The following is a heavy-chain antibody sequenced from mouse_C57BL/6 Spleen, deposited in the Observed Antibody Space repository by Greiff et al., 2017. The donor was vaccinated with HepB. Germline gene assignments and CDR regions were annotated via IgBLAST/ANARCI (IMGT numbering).Heavy chain of an antibody. CDR1: GYAFSSSW. D-gene: IGHD3-1*01. CDR3: AREEGYVYCGAMDY. J-gene: IGHJ4*01. V-gene: IGHV1-82*01. Sequence: QVQLQQSGPELVKPGASVKISCKASGYAFSSSWMNWVKQRPGKGLEWIGRIYPGDGDTNYNGKFKGKATLTADKSSSTAYMQLSSLTSEDSAVYFCAREEGYVYCGAMDYWGQGTSVTVSS. CDR2: IYPGDGDT.